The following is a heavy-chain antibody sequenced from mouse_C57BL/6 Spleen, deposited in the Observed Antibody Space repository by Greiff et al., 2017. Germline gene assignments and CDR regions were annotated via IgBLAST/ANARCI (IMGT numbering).Heavy chain of an antibody. D-gene: IGHD1-1*01. V-gene: IGHV5-9-1*02. CDR1: GFTFSSYA. J-gene: IGHJ4*01. CDR3: TRDLRGSRRMDY. CDR2: ISSGGDYT. Sequence: EVKLVESGEGLVKPGGSLKLSCAASGFTFSSYAMSWVRQTPEKRLEWVGYISSGGDYTYYADTVKGRITISRDKSRNTLYLQMSSLKSEDTAMYYCTRDLRGSRRMDYWGQGTSVTVSS.